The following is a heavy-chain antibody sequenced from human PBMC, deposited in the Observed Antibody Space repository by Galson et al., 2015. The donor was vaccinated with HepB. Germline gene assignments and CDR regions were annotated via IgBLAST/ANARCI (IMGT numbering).Heavy chain of an antibody. D-gene: IGHD3-10*01. CDR3: ARALYSSGSDTFDY. CDR2: RYYSGTR. CDR1: GGSISSGGYA. J-gene: IGHJ4*02. Sequence: LSLTCAVSGGSISSGGYAWSWIRQPPGKGLEWIGYRYYSGTRHYNPSLQSRVTISVDTSKNQFSLNLNSVTAADTAVYYCARALYSSGSDTFDYWGQGTLVTVAS. V-gene: IGHV4-30-4*07.